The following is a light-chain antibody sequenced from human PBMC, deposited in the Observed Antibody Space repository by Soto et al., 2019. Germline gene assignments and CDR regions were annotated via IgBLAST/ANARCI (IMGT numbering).Light chain of an antibody. CDR1: QSVSNSF. CDR2: DAS. V-gene: IGKV3-20*01. J-gene: IGKJ1*01. CDR3: QQYGSSAT. Sequence: EIVLTQSPGTLSLSPGERATLSCRASQSVSNSFLAWYQQRPGQAPRLLIYDASSRATGIPDRLSGSGSGTDFTLTISRLDPEDFAVYYCQQYGSSATFGQGTKVEMK.